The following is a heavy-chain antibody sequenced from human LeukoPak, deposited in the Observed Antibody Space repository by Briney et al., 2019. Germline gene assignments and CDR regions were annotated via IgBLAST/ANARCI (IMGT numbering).Heavy chain of an antibody. J-gene: IGHJ6*02. V-gene: IGHV1-18*01. CDR1: GYTFTIYG. CDR2: ISTYNCKT. CDR3: ARELALVVVQPTAGVLLNTTNYYYYYGMDV. D-gene: IGHD2-2*01. Sequence: SSVTVSFTCSGYTFTIYGISWVRQPPGQESAWMGGISTYNCKTNNLQKLHGRGTLTTDTSTSKAYMELRSLRSDDTAVYYCARELALVVVQPTAGVLLNTTNYYYYYGMDVWGQGTTVTVSS.